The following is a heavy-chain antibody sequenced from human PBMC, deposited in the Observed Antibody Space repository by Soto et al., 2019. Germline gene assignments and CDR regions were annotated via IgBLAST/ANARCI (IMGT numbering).Heavy chain of an antibody. CDR2: FDPEDGET. J-gene: IGHJ5*01. Sequence: ASVKVSCKVSGYTLTELSMHWVRQAPGKGLEWMGGFDPEDGETIYAQKFQGRVTMTEDTSTDTAYMELSSLRSEDTAVYYCATSSEYCSGGSCYFFIYRPSTPNWIDSWGPGTLVTVSS. D-gene: IGHD2-15*01. CDR3: ATSSEYCSGGSCYFFIYRPSTPNWIDS. V-gene: IGHV1-24*01. CDR1: GYTLTELS.